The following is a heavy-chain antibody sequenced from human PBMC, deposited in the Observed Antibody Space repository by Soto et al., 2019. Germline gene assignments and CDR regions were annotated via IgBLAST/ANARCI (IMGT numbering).Heavy chain of an antibody. CDR2: IYHSGTT. CDR1: GGSISSGGYS. CDR3: ARGHDSGDC. D-gene: IGHD3-22*01. J-gene: IGHJ4*02. V-gene: IGHV4-30-2*01. Sequence: QLQLQESGSGLVKPSQTLSLTCAVSGGSISSGGYSWSWIRQPPGKGLEWIGYIYHSGTTYYSPSLKGRVTISIDTSKNQFSLKLSSVTAADTAMYYCARGHDSGDCWGQGTLVTVSS.